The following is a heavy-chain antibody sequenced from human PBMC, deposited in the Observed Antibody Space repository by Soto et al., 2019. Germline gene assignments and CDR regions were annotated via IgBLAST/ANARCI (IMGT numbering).Heavy chain of an antibody. D-gene: IGHD3-22*01. Sequence: SVTVSCQASGGRFSIYAISWVRQAPGQGLEWMGGLIPIFGTANYAQMFQGRGTITADESTSTAYMELSSLRSEDAAVFYCARGGGGDYYDSSGYHAFDIWGQGTMVTVSS. V-gene: IGHV1-69*13. CDR1: GGRFSIYA. CDR2: LIPIFGTA. CDR3: ARGGGGDYYDSSGYHAFDI. J-gene: IGHJ3*02.